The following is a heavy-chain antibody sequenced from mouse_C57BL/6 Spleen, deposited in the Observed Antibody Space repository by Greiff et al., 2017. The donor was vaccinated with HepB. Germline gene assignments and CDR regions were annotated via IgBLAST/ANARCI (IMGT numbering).Heavy chain of an antibody. Sequence: EVQLQQSGPELVKPGASVKISCKASGYTFTDYYMNWVKQSHGKSLEWIGDINPNNGGTSYNQKFKGKATLTVDKSSSTAYMELRSLTSEDSAVYYCARNLPDYAMDYWGQGTSVTVSS. J-gene: IGHJ4*01. CDR2: INPNNGGT. V-gene: IGHV1-26*01. D-gene: IGHD5-1*01. CDR1: GYTFTDYY. CDR3: ARNLPDYAMDY.